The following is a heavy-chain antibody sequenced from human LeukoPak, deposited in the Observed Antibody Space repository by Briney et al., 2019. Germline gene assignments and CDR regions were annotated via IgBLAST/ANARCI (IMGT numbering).Heavy chain of an antibody. V-gene: IGHV4-59*01. D-gene: IGHD2-15*01. J-gene: IGHJ5*02. CDR2: IYYSGST. CDR3: ARGPSGGANNWFDP. CDR1: GGSISGDF. Sequence: SETLSLACTVSGGSISGDFWSWIRQAPGRGLEWIGYIYYSGSTNYNPSLKSRVTISVDMSKNHFSLKLSSVTAADTAVYYCARGPSGGANNWFDPWGQGILVTVSS.